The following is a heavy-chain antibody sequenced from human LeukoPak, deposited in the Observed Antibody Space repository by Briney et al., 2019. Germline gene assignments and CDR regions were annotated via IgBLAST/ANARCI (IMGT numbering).Heavy chain of an antibody. J-gene: IGHJ5*02. Sequence: PSQTLSLTCTVSGGSISSGGYYWSWSRQHPGKGLEWIGYIYYSGSTYYNPSLKSRVTISVDTSKNQFSLKLSSVTAADTAVYYCARGPLAYCGGDCYNNWFDPWGQGTLVTVSS. D-gene: IGHD2-21*02. CDR1: GGSISSGGYY. V-gene: IGHV4-31*03. CDR3: ARGPLAYCGGDCYNNWFDP. CDR2: IYYSGST.